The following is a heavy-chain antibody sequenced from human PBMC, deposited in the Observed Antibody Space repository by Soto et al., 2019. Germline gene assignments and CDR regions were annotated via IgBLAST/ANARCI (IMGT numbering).Heavy chain of an antibody. V-gene: IGHV1-8*01. CDR2: MNPNSGNT. Sequence: ASVKVSCNASGYTFTSYDINWVRQATGQGLERKGWMNPNSGNTGYAQKFQGRDTMTRNTPISTAYMELSSLRSEDTAVYFCARGPPLNYDYIWGSYRLHNWSAPWGQEPWSPS. CDR3: ARGPPLNYDYIWGSYRLHNWSAP. D-gene: IGHD3-16*02. J-gene: IGHJ5*02. CDR1: GYTFTSYD.